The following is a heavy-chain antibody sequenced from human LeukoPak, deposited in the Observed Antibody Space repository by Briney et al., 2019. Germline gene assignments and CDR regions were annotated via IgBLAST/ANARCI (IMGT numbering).Heavy chain of an antibody. CDR1: GYTCTGYY. CDR2: INPNSGGT. Sequence: ASVKVSCKASGYTCTGYYMHWVRQAPGQGLEWMGRINPNSGGTNYAQKFQGRVTMTRDTSISTAYMELSRLRSDDTAVYYCASLGRYCSGGSCYLYFDYWGQGTLVTVSS. V-gene: IGHV1-2*06. CDR3: ASLGRYCSGGSCYLYFDY. D-gene: IGHD2-15*01. J-gene: IGHJ4*02.